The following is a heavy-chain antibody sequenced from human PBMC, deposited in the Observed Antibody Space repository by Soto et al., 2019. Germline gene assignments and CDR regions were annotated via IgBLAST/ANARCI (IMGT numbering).Heavy chain of an antibody. CDR3: ARHRYIWDDFWSGSGYGIRAFDI. Sequence: SETLSLTCTVSGGSISSSSYYWGWIRQPPGKGLEWIGSIYYSGSTYYNPSLKSRVTISVDTSKNQFSLKLSSVTAADTAVYYCARHRYIWDDFWSGSGYGIRAFDIWGQGTMVTVSS. V-gene: IGHV4-39*01. CDR1: GGSISSSSYY. CDR2: IYYSGST. D-gene: IGHD3-3*01. J-gene: IGHJ3*02.